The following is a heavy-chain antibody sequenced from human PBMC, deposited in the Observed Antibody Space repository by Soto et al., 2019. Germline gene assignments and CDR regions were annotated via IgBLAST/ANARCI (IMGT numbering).Heavy chain of an antibody. J-gene: IGHJ4*02. D-gene: IGHD5-18*01. CDR2: VYNSGSA. Sequence: SLSLTCTVCGGSLSSYYWSWIRQPPGKGLEWVGYVYNSGSANYNPSLKSRVTISVDMSQNQFSLKLTSVTAADTAVYYCARHGAIYSNSWYDFDYWGQGTLVTVSS. V-gene: IGHV4-59*08. CDR3: ARHGAIYSNSWYDFDY. CDR1: GGSLSSYY.